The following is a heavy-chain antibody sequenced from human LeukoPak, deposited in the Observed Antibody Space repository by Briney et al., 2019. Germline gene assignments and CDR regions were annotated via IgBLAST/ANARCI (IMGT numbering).Heavy chain of an antibody. CDR3: ARMSGYGDFTYL. V-gene: IGHV3-48*03. J-gene: IGHJ5*02. CDR2: ITSSGRTI. D-gene: IGHD4-17*01. CDR1: GLTFSSSE. Sequence: GGSLRLSCAPSGLTFSSSEVNWVRHARGKGLEWVSYITSSGRTIYYADSLKGRFTISRDNAKDSLDLQMNSLRAEDTGVYYWARMSGYGDFTYLWGQETRVSV.